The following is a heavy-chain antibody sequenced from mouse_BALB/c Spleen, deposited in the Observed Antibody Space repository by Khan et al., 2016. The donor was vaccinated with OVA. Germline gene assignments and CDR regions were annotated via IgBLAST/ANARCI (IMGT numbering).Heavy chain of an antibody. CDR1: GFSLSNYG. V-gene: IGHV2-9*02. J-gene: IGHJ3*01. CDR2: IWAGGST. CDR3: ARAFYNGAWFAY. Sequence: QVQLKESGPGLVAPSQTLSITCTVSGFSLSNYGVHWVRQPPGKGLEWLGVIWAGGSTNHNSALMSSLSISKDDSKSTVFLKMNRLQTDDTAMYYCARAFYNGAWFAYWGQGTLVTVAA. D-gene: IGHD1-3*01.